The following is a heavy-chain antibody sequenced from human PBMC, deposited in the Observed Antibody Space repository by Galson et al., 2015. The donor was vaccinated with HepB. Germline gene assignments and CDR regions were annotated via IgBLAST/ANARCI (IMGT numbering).Heavy chain of an antibody. J-gene: IGHJ4*02. D-gene: IGHD5/OR15-5a*01. Sequence: SLRLSCAASGFTFSDHYIDWVRQAPGKGLEWVGRSRNKARSYSTEYAASVKGRFTVSRDHSKNSVSLQMNALKTEDTAVYYCARTSVYEHSVYADLGYWGQGTPVTVSS. CDR3: ARTSVYEHSVYADLGY. CDR2: SRNKARSYST. CDR1: GFTFSDHY. V-gene: IGHV3-72*01.